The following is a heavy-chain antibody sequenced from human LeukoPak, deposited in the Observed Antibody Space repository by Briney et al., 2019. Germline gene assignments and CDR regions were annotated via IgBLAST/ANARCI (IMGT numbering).Heavy chain of an antibody. J-gene: IGHJ1*01. CDR1: GYTFTSYD. V-gene: IGHV1-46*01. CDR3: ARGGSSWYRGSFQH. CDR2: INPSGGST. D-gene: IGHD6-13*01. Sequence: ASVKVSCKASGYTFTSYDMHWVRQAPGQGIEWMGIINPSGGSTSYAQIFQGRVTMTRDTSTSTVYMGLSSLRSEDTAVYYCARGGSSWYRGSFQHWGQGTLVTVSS.